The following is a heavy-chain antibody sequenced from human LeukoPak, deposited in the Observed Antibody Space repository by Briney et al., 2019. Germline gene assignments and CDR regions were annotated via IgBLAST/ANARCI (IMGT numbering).Heavy chain of an antibody. CDR2: ISGSGGST. CDR3: AKDRYSYGGFDY. V-gene: IGHV3-23*01. J-gene: IGHJ4*02. Sequence: GGSLRLSCAASGFTFSSYAIYWVRQAQGKGLEWVSAISGSGGSTYYADSVKGRFTISRDNSKNTLYLQMNSLRAEDTAVYYCAKDRYSYGGFDYWGQGTLVTVSS. D-gene: IGHD4-23*01. CDR1: GFTFSSYA.